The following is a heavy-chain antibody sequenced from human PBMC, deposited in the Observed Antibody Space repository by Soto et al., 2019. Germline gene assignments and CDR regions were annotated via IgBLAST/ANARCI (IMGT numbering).Heavy chain of an antibody. J-gene: IGHJ6*03. CDR3: ARIPLLGYCSGGSCYGPVPPNHYYYYMDV. Sequence: GESLKISCKGSGYSFTSYWIGWVRQMPGKGLEWMGIIYPGDSDTRYSPSFQGQVTISADKSISTAYLQWSSLKASDTAMYYCARIPLLGYCSGGSCYGPVPPNHYYYYMDVWGKGTTVTVSS. CDR2: IYPGDSDT. D-gene: IGHD2-15*01. V-gene: IGHV5-51*01. CDR1: GYSFTSYW.